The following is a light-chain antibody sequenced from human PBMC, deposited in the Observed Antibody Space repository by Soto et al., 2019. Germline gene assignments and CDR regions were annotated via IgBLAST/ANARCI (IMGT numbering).Light chain of an antibody. CDR3: QQYDTNPVT. V-gene: IGKV1-5*01. Sequence: DIQMTQSPFSLSASVGDRVTITCRASQTISSWLAWYQQKPGKAPSLLISDGSRLESGVPSRFSGSGSGTEFTLTISSLQPADFATYYCQQYDTNPVTFGQGTKV. CDR1: QTISSW. CDR2: DGS. J-gene: IGKJ1*01.